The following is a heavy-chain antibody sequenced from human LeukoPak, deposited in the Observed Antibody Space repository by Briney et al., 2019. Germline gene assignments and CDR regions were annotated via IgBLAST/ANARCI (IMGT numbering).Heavy chain of an antibody. D-gene: IGHD6-25*01. CDR2: IYYSGST. CDR1: GGSISSYY. J-gene: IGHJ3*02. Sequence: SETLSLTCTVSGGSISSYYWSWIRQPPGKGLEWIGYIYYSGSTYYNPSLKSRVTISVDTSKNQFSLKLSSVTAADTAVYYCARTPRRLRGPSAFDIWGQGTMVTVSS. CDR3: ARTPRRLRGPSAFDI. V-gene: IGHV4-59*01.